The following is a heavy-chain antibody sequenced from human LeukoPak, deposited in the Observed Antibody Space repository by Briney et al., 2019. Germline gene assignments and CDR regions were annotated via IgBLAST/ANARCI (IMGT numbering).Heavy chain of an antibody. CDR2: ISASGGST. CDR3: AKETKTRGGPIDY. D-gene: IGHD2-2*01. V-gene: IGHV3-23*01. CDR1: GFTFSSYA. J-gene: IGHJ4*02. Sequence: GGSLRLSCAASGFTFSSYAMSWVRQAPGKGLEWASAISASGGSTYYADSVKGRFTISRDNSKNTLFLQMNSLRVEDTAVYYCAKETKTRGGPIDYWGQGTLVTVSS.